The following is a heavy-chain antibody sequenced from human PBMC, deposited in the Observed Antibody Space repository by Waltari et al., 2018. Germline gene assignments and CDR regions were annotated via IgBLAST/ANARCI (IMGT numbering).Heavy chain of an antibody. CDR1: GFTFVDYA. V-gene: IGHV3-9*01. CDR3: AKDRIAAAPYWHFDL. Sequence: EMQLVESGGGLVQPGRSLRISCAASGFTFVDYAMHWVRQAPGKGLEWVSGINWNGGGPGYADSVKGRFTISRDNVKNSLYLHINDLRAEDTAFYYCAKDRIAAAPYWHFDLWGRGTLVTVSS. D-gene: IGHD6-13*01. CDR2: INWNGGGP. J-gene: IGHJ2*01.